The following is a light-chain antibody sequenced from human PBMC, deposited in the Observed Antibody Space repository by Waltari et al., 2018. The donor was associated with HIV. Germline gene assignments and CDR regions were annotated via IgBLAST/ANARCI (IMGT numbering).Light chain of an antibody. J-gene: IGLJ2*01. CDR1: SSNLGAGYD. V-gene: IGLV1-40*01. CDR2: GNV. Sequence: QSVLTQPPSVSGAPGQRVTISCTGSSSNLGAGYDVPWYQQLPGTAPKRLIKGNVKLPAGVPDRVSDAKSGTSASLAITGLQAEDEADYYCQSYDSSLSGSIFGGGTKLTVL. CDR3: QSYDSSLSGSI.